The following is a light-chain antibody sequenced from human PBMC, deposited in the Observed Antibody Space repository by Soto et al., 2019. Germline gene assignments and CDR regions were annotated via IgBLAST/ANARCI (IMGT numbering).Light chain of an antibody. CDR2: GAS. CDR3: QQYSDWPLN. CDR1: QTLYNN. Sequence: EIVMTQSPATLSVSPGERATLSCRASQTLYNNLAWYQQKLGQAPRLLIYGASARATDIPARFSGSGSGTEFTLTISGLQSEDFAIYYCQQYSDWPLNFGGGTKVEIK. J-gene: IGKJ4*01. V-gene: IGKV3-15*01.